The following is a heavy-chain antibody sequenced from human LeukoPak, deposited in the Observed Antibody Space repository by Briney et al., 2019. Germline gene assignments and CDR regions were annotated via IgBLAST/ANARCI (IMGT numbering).Heavy chain of an antibody. J-gene: IGHJ4*02. Sequence: GASMKVPCKASGYTFTSNYIHWVRQAPGQGLEWMGMIYPRDGSTSYAQKFQGRVTVTRDTSTSTVHMELSGLRSEDTAVYYCARDQEGFDYWGQGTLVTVSS. CDR1: GYTFTSNY. CDR3: ARDQEGFDY. CDR2: IYPRDGST. V-gene: IGHV1-46*01.